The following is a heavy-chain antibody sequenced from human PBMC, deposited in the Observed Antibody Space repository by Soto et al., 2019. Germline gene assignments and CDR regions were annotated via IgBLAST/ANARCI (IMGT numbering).Heavy chain of an antibody. CDR3: ARDSGEEELLNWFDP. D-gene: IGHD1-26*01. J-gene: IGHJ5*02. CDR2: IYHSGST. Sequence: SETLSLTCAVSGGSISSSNWWSWVRQPPGKGLEWIGEIYHSGSTNYNPSLKSRVTISVDKSKNQFSLKLSSVTAADTAVYYCARDSGEEELLNWFDPWGQGTLVTVSS. V-gene: IGHV4-4*02. CDR1: GGSISSSNW.